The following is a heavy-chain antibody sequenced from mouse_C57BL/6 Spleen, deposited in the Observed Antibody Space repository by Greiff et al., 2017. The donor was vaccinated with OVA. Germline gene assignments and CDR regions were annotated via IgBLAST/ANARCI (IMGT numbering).Heavy chain of an antibody. J-gene: IGHJ2*01. Sequence: EVQGVESGGGLVQPGGSLSLSCAASGFTFTDYYMSWVRQPPGKALEWLGFIRNKANGYTTEYSASVKGRFTISRDNSQSNLYLQMNVLRAEDSATYYCARDRYNGSSYLYYFDYWGQGTTLTVSA. D-gene: IGHD1-1*01. CDR2: IRNKANGYTT. CDR1: GFTFTDYY. CDR3: ARDRYNGSSYLYYFDY. V-gene: IGHV7-3*01.